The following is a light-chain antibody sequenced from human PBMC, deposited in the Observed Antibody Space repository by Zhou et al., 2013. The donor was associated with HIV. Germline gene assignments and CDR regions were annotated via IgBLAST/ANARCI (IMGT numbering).Light chain of an antibody. V-gene: IGKV1-39*01. CDR1: QTISSY. CDR2: AAS. J-gene: IGKJ2*01. Sequence: DIQMTQSPSSLSASVGDRVTITCRASQTISSYLNWYQQKPGKAPNLLIYAASSLQSGVPARFSGSGSGTDFTLTIGSLQPEDFATYYCQQSYGTPYTFGQGTKLEIK. CDR3: QQSYGTPYT.